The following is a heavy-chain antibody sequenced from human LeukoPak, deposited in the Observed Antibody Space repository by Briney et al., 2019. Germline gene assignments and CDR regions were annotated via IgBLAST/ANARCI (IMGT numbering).Heavy chain of an antibody. CDR3: ARRNYDSSGYPFFDY. CDR1: GGSISTGDYS. Sequence: SETLSLTCAVSGGSISTGDYSWSWIRQPPGKGLEWIGYFYHNAGTYYNPSLKSRVTISVDRSKNQFSLKLSSVAAADTAVYYCARRNYDSSGYPFFDYWGQGTLVTVSS. J-gene: IGHJ4*02. D-gene: IGHD3-22*01. V-gene: IGHV4-30-2*01. CDR2: FYHNAGT.